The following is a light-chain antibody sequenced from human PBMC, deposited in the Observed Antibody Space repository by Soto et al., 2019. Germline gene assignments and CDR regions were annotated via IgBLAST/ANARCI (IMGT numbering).Light chain of an antibody. J-gene: IGKJ3*01. CDR1: QDIGNR. CDR2: DAS. Sequence: DIQMTQSPPSLSASVGDRVTITCQASQDIGNRLNWYRQKPGKAPEVLIYDASNLATGVPSRFTGSGSDIDFTLSISSLQPEDIATYYCHPYDNPLRLTIGPGTKVNIQ. CDR3: HPYDNPLRLT. V-gene: IGKV1-33*01.